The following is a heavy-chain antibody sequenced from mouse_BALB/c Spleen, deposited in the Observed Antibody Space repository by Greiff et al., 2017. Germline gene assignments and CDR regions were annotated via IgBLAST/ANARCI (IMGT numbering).Heavy chain of an antibody. CDR2: IDPANGNT. J-gene: IGHJ3*01. D-gene: IGHD2-3*01. Sequence: EVQLVESGAELVKPGASVKLSCTASGFNIKDTYMHWVKQRPEQGLEWIGRIDPANGNTKYDPKFQGKATITADTSSNTAYLQLSSLTSEDTAVYYCALYDGYPAWFAYWGQGTLVTVSA. V-gene: IGHV14-3*02. CDR1: GFNIKDTY. CDR3: ALYDGYPAWFAY.